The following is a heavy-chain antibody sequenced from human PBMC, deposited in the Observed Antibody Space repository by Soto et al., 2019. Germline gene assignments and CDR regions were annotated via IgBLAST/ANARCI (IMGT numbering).Heavy chain of an antibody. D-gene: IGHD2-2*01. Sequence: HPGGSLRLSCAASGFTFSTHSMHWVRQAPGKGPVWVARINTEGDSTNYADSVKGRFTISRDSATNTVYLQMNGLGVDDTSVYFCAREAGYCSTTSCYRRAFDTWGQGTMVTVSS. CDR3: AREAGYCSTTSCYRRAFDT. V-gene: IGHV3-74*01. CDR1: GFTFSTHS. J-gene: IGHJ3*02. CDR2: INTEGDST.